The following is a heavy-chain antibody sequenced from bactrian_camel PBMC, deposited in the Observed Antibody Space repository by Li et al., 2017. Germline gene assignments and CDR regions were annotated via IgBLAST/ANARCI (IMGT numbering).Heavy chain of an antibody. CDR2: INSRGGSA. CDR1: GFNFRNYA. Sequence: LVESGGGLVQPGGSLRLSCTASGFNFRNYAMSWVRQAPGKGLEWVSAINSRGGSAYYADSVKGRFTISRDSAKNTLYLQMNSLKTEGTALYYCATALQSGGYGQYEYHVWGQGTQVTVS. D-gene: IGHD3*01. CDR3: ATALQSGGYGQYEYHV. J-gene: IGHJ4*01. V-gene: IGHV3S31*01.